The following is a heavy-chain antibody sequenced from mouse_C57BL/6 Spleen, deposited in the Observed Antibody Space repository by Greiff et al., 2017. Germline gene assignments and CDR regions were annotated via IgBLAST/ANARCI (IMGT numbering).Heavy chain of an antibody. Sequence: EVQLVESGGGLVKPGGSLKLSCAASGFTFSDYGMHWVRQAPEKGLEWVAYISSGSSTIYYADTVKGRFTISRDNAKNTRFLQMTRLRSEDTAVYYGARCDGSSFTWLAYWGQGTLVTVSA. CDR1: GFTFSDYG. D-gene: IGHD1-1*01. J-gene: IGHJ3*01. V-gene: IGHV5-17*01. CDR3: ARCDGSSFTWLAY. CDR2: ISSGSSTI.